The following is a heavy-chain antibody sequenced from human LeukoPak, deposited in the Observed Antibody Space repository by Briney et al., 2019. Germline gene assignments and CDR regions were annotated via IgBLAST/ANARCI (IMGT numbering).Heavy chain of an antibody. CDR1: GFRFSDYW. CDR3: TEDLNHDSSG. J-gene: IGHJ4*02. D-gene: IGHD3-22*01. Sequence: GGSLRLSCAASGFRFSDYWMTWVRQAPGKGRECVANIKTDGSAKYYPDSVKGRFTVSRDNAKNSLYLQMNNMRVEDTAIYYCTEDLNHDSSGWGQGTLVTVSS. CDR2: IKTDGSAK. V-gene: IGHV3-7*01.